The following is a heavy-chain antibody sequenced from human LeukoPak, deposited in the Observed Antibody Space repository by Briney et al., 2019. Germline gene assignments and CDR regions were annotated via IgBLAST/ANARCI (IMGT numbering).Heavy chain of an antibody. Sequence: PPETLSLTCTVSGGSIRSSSDYWGWIRQPPGKGLEWIGTIYYNGSTRYNPSLKSRVTISEDTSKNQISLKLSSVTAADTAVYYCARAVSSWYPYDNWGQGTLVTVSS. D-gene: IGHD6-13*01. J-gene: IGHJ4*02. V-gene: IGHV4-39*07. CDR2: IYYNGST. CDR1: GGSIRSSSDY. CDR3: ARAVSSWYPYDN.